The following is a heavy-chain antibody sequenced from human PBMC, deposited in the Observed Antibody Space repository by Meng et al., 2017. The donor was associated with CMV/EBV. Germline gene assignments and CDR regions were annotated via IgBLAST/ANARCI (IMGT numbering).Heavy chain of an antibody. CDR2: IKSKTDGGTT. CDR1: GFTFSNAW. J-gene: IGHJ4*02. V-gene: IGHV3-15*01. Sequence: GESLKISCAASGFTFSNAWMSWVRQAPGKGLEWVGRIKSKTDGGTTDYAAPVKGRFTISRDDSKNTLYLHMNSLKTEDTAVYYCASTNLAAAGMDDDYWGQGTLVTVSS. D-gene: IGHD6-13*01. CDR3: ASTNLAAAGMDDDY.